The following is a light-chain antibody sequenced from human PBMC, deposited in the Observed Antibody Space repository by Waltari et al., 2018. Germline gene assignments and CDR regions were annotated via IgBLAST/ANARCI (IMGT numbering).Light chain of an antibody. CDR2: GAS. V-gene: IGKV3-20*01. CDR1: QSVSSSY. J-gene: IGKJ1*01. CDR3: QQYGSSSWT. Sequence: EIVLTQSPGTLSLSPGERATLSCRASQSVSSSYLAWYQQTPGQAPRLLIYGASSRATGMPDRCSGSGSGTDFTLTISRLEPEDFAVYYCQQYGSSSWTFGQGTKVEIK.